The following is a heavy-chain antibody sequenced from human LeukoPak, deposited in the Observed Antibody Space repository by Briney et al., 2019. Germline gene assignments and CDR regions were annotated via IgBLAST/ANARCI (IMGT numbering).Heavy chain of an antibody. Sequence: PGGSLRLSCAASRFTFNNYGMHWARQPPGKGLEWVAFIRFDGSNKYYADSVKGGFTISRDNSKNTLYLQMNSLRAEDTDVYYGAKLGEGGYSYDYLPYYFDYWGQGTLVTVSS. V-gene: IGHV3-30*02. CDR2: IRFDGSNK. D-gene: IGHD5-18*01. J-gene: IGHJ4*02. CDR3: AKLGEGGYSYDYLPYYFDY. CDR1: RFTFNNYG.